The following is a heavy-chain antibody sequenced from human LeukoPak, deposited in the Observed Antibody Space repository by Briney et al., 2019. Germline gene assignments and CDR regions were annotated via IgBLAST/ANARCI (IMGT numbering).Heavy chain of an antibody. CDR1: GYSFTNYW. V-gene: IGHV5-51*01. CDR2: IYPGGSGI. D-gene: IGHD6-19*01. Sequence: GESLKISCKGSGYSFTNYWIGWVRQMPGKGLEWMGNIYPGGSGIRYSPSFQGQVTISADKSINTAFLQWSSLRASDTAMYYCARQLSSGWHHAAFDIWGLGTLVTVSS. CDR3: ARQLSSGWHHAAFDI. J-gene: IGHJ3*02.